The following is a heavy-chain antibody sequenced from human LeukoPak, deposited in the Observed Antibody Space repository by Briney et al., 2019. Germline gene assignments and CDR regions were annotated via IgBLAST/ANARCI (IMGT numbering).Heavy chain of an antibody. Sequence: GGSLRLSCAASGFTFSSYAMSWVRQAPGKGLEWVSAISGSGGSTYYADSVKGRFTISRDNSKNTLYLQMISLRAEDTAVYYCAKSIPGYSSGWYGDYWGQGTLVTVSS. CDR1: GFTFSSYA. J-gene: IGHJ4*02. V-gene: IGHV3-23*01. CDR3: AKSIPGYSSGWYGDY. D-gene: IGHD6-19*01. CDR2: ISGSGGST.